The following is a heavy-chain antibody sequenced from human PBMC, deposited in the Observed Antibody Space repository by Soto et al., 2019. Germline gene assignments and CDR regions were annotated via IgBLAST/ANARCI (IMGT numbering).Heavy chain of an antibody. CDR2: IKQDGSEK. V-gene: IGHV3-7*01. Sequence: HHCGSLRISCAASGFTVSSYWMSLVRKAPGKGLEWVANIKQDGSEKYYVDSVKGRFTISRDNAKNSLYLQMNSLRAEDTAVYYCAREVIWFGIDYYYYMDVWGKGTTVTVSS. CDR3: AREVIWFGIDYYYYMDV. D-gene: IGHD3-10*01. CDR1: GFTVSSYW. J-gene: IGHJ6*03.